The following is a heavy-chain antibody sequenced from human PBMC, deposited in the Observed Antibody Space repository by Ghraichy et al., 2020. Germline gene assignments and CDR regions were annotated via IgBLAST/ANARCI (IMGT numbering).Heavy chain of an antibody. V-gene: IGHV3-30*04. J-gene: IGHJ4*02. CDR1: GFTFSSYA. CDR3: ARGGGSFPDDY. D-gene: IGHD1-26*01. CDR2: ISYDGSNK. Sequence: GGSLRLSCAASGFTFSSYAMHWVRQAPGKGLEWVAVISYDGSNKYYADSVKGRFTISRDNSKNTLYLQMNSLRAEDTAVYYCARGGGSFPDDYWGQGTLVTISS.